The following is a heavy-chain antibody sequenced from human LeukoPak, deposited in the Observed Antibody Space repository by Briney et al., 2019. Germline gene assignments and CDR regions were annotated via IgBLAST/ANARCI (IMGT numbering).Heavy chain of an antibody. CDR1: GYTFTSYD. CDR2: MNPNSGNT. J-gene: IGHJ4*02. V-gene: IGHV1-8*01. CDR3: ARVVVATKGYFDY. Sequence: ASVKVSCKASGYTFTSYDINWVRQATGQGLEWMGWMNPNSGNTGYAQKFQGRVTMTRNTSISTAYTELSSLRSEDTAVYYCARVVVATKGYFDYWGQGTLVTVSS. D-gene: IGHD2-21*01.